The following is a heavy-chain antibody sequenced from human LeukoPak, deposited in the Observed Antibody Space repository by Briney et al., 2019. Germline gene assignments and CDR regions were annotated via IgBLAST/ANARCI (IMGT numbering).Heavy chain of an antibody. CDR2: ISGSGGST. D-gene: IGHD3-9*01. CDR3: AKAYYDILTGYNDY. J-gene: IGHJ4*02. CDR1: GFTFSSYA. V-gene: IGHV3-23*01. Sequence: GGSLRLSCAASGFTFSSYAMSWVRQAPGKGLEWISAISGSGGSTYYADSVKGRFTISRDNSKNTLYLQMNSLRAEDTAVYYCAKAYYDILTGYNDYWGQGTLVTVSS.